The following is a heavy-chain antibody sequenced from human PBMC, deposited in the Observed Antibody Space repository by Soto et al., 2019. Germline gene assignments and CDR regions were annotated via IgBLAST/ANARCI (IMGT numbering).Heavy chain of an antibody. Sequence: KTSETLSLTCFVSGDSINNTYWWSWVRQAPGKGLEWIGEIYHTGGRSYMPSLRGRITLSVDTSKNQFSLKLTSVTAADTAMYYCARSNYYDSSGYYYSLYSYGMDVWGQGTTVTVSS. J-gene: IGHJ6*02. CDR3: ARSNYYDSSGYYYSLYSYGMDV. D-gene: IGHD3-22*01. V-gene: IGHV4-4*02. CDR2: IYHTGGR. CDR1: GDSINNTYW.